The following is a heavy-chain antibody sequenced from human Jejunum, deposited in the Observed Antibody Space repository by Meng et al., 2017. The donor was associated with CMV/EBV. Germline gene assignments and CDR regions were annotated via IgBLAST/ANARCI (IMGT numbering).Heavy chain of an antibody. Sequence: QVQLVQSGSELKKPGASVKVSCKASGYTFTSYTMNWVRQAPGQGLQWMGLFNPNGDVTTYSPRFQGRITLTGDTSTSTLYMELSSLTSDDTAVYYCAREMPMTCYFDQWGQGTLVTVSS. CDR1: GYTFTSYT. V-gene: IGHV1-46*01. CDR3: AREMPMTCYFDQ. J-gene: IGHJ4*03. CDR2: FNPNGDVT. D-gene: IGHD3-22*01.